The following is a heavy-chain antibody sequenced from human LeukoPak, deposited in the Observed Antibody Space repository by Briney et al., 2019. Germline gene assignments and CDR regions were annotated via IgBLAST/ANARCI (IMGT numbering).Heavy chain of an antibody. Sequence: GGAPRLSCAAPGFTFSSYWMHWVPQAPGEGLGRVSRIYSDGSITSYADSVKGRFTISRDNAKNTLYLQMNSLRAEDTAVYYCARDLWNYYDSSGYYYQDYWGQGTLVTVSS. D-gene: IGHD3-22*01. CDR3: ARDLWNYYDSSGYYYQDY. CDR2: IYSDGSIT. CDR1: GFTFSSYW. J-gene: IGHJ4*02. V-gene: IGHV3-74*01.